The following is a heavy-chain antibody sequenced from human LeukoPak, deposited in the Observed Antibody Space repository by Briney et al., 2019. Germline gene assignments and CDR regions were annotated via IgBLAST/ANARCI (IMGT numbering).Heavy chain of an antibody. CDR3: ARAVAARPLVWFDP. D-gene: IGHD6-6*01. CDR1: GGSISSYY. J-gene: IGHJ5*02. CDR2: IYYSGST. V-gene: IGHV4-59*01. Sequence: PSETLSLTCTVSGGSISSYYWSWIRQPPGKGLEWIGYIYYSGSTNYNPSLKSRVTISVDTSKNQFSLKLSSVTAADTAVYYCARAVAARPLVWFDPWGQGTLVTVSS.